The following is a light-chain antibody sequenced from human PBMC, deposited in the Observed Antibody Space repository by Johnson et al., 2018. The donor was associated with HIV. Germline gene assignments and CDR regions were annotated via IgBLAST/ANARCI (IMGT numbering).Light chain of an antibody. Sequence: QSVLTQPPSVSAAPGQKVTISCSGSSSNIGNNYVSWYQQLPGTAPKLLIYESNKRPSGIPDRFYGSKSGTSATLGITGLQTGDEADYYCGAWDSRLSAGQGVFGTGTKVTVL. V-gene: IGLV1-51*02. J-gene: IGLJ1*01. CDR2: ESN. CDR3: GAWDSRLSAGQGV. CDR1: SSNIGNNY.